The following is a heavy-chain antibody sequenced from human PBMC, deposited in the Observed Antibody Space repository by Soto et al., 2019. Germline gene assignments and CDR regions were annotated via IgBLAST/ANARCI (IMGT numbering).Heavy chain of an antibody. Sequence: SETLCLTCTVSGRSISSYFWRWIRAPPGKGLEWIGYIYYSGSTNYNPSLKSRVTISVDTSKNQFYLKLSSVTAADTAVYYCARVSDCSGGSCDSSPPAGSSYYYGMEVWGQGPTVT. CDR3: ARVSDCSGGSCDSSPPAGSSYYYGMEV. J-gene: IGHJ6*02. V-gene: IGHV4-59*01. D-gene: IGHD2-15*01. CDR2: IYYSGST. CDR1: GRSISSYF.